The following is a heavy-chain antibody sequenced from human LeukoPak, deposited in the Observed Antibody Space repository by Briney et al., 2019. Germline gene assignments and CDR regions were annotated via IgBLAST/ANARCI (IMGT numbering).Heavy chain of an antibody. CDR1: GFTFSSYS. Sequence: GGSLRLFCAASGFTFSSYSMKCAREAPGKGRVWVSSISSSSSYIYYADSVKGRFTISRDNAKNSLYLQMNSLRAEDTAVYYCARAGIAAANSFDYWGQGTLVTVSS. V-gene: IGHV3-21*01. D-gene: IGHD6-13*01. CDR3: ARAGIAAANSFDY. J-gene: IGHJ4*02. CDR2: ISSSSSYI.